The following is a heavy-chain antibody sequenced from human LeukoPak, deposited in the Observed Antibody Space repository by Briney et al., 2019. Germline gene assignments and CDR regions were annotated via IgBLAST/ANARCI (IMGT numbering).Heavy chain of an antibody. V-gene: IGHV1-46*01. CDR2: INPSGGST. D-gene: IGHD6-19*01. CDR3: ARGQRVYSSGWTVEY. J-gene: IGHJ4*02. Sequence: NPGRSLRLACAASGFTFSSYGMHWVRQAPGQGLEWMGIINPSGGSTSYAQKFQGRVTMTRDTSTSTVYMELSSLRSEDTAVYYCARGQRVYSSGWTVEYGGQGTLVTVSS. CDR1: GFTFSSYG.